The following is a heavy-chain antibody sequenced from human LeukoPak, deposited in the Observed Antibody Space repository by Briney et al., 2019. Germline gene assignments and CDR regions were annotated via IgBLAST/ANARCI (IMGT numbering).Heavy chain of an antibody. V-gene: IGHV4-34*01. CDR1: GGSFSGYY. J-gene: IGHJ4*02. CDR3: ARQDFVGSHYGVYDY. CDR2: INHSGST. D-gene: IGHD4-17*01. Sequence: PSETLSLTCAVYGGSFSGYYWSWIRQPPGKGLEWIGEINHSGSTNYNPSPKSRVTISVDTSKNQFSLKLSSVTAADTAVYYCARQDFVGSHYGVYDYWGQGTLVTVSS.